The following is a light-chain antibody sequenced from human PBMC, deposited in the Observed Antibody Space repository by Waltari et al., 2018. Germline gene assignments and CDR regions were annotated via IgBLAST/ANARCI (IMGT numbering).Light chain of an antibody. CDR3: LQSSSLPIT. V-gene: IGKV6-21*02. CDR1: QSIGTS. CDR2: YAS. Sequence: QSVTPKEKVTITCRASQSIGTSLHWYQQKPDQSPKLLIKYASQSISGVPSRFSGSGSETEFTLTINSLEAEDVATYYCLQSSSLPITFGQGTRLEI. J-gene: IGKJ5*01.